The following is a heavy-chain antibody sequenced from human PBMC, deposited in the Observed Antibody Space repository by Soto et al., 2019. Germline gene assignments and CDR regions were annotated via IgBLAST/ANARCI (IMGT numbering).Heavy chain of an antibody. V-gene: IGHV4-34*01. CDR3: AREKAGGHFWSGYYSYYFDY. CDR1: GGSFSGYY. J-gene: IGHJ4*02. D-gene: IGHD3-3*02. CDR2: INHSGST. Sequence: QVQLQQWGAGLLKPSETLSLTCAVYGGSFSGYYWSWIRQPPGKGLEWIGEINHSGSTNYNPSLKSRVTISVDTSKNQFSLKLSSVTAAATAVYYCAREKAGGHFWSGYYSYYFDYWGQGTLVTVSS.